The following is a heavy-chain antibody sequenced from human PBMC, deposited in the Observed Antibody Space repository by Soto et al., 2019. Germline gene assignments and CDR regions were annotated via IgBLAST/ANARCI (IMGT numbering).Heavy chain of an antibody. CDR1: GYTFTHYY. V-gene: IGHV1-46*01. D-gene: IGHD6-25*01. J-gene: IGHJ4*02. CDR3: ARDLAAGDH. Sequence: QVQLVQSGAEVKKPGASVKLSCRASGYTFTHYYIHWVRQAPGQGLEWLAIINPASGSTNYAQDFLGRVTFTMDTSTTTVYMELSGMRAEDTAIFYGARDLAAGDHWGQGTLVTVSS. CDR2: INPASGST.